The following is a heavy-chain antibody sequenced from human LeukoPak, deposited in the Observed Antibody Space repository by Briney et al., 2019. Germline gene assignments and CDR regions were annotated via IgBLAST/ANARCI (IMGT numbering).Heavy chain of an antibody. V-gene: IGHV1-18*04. CDR3: ARVNIVVVPAATSWFDP. D-gene: IGHD2-2*01. J-gene: IGHJ5*02. Sequence: ASVKISCKASGHTFTSYYMEWVRQAPGQGLEWMGWISAYNGNTNYAQKLQGRVTMTTDTSTSTAYMELRSLRSDDTAVYYCARVNIVVVPAATSWFDPWGQGTLVTVSS. CDR1: GHTFTSYY. CDR2: ISAYNGNT.